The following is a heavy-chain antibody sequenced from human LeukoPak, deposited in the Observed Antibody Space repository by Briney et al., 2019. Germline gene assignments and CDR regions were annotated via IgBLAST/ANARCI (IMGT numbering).Heavy chain of an antibody. J-gene: IGHJ6*03. V-gene: IGHV4-38-2*01. Sequence: SETLSLTCAVAGYSISSGYYWAWIRQPPGRGLEWIANIYHTGNTYYNPSLNSRVTMSVDTSKNQFSLRLSSVTAADTAVYYCARAGGSSSPYYYYYMDVWGKGTTVTVPS. CDR2: IYHTGNT. CDR3: ARAGGSSSPYYYYYMDV. D-gene: IGHD6-6*01. CDR1: GYSISSGYY.